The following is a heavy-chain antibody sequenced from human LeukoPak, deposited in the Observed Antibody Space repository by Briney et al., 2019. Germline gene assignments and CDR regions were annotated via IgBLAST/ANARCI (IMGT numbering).Heavy chain of an antibody. V-gene: IGHV4-31*03. J-gene: IGHJ3*02. CDR1: GGPISSGDYY. D-gene: IGHD3-22*01. Sequence: KSSETLSLTCTVSGGPISSGDYYWSWIRQHPGKGLEWIGYIYYTGSSYYSPSLRSRVTISVDTSKSHFSLKLSSVTAADTAVYYCARDFYYDSGGSRVDTFDIWGQGAMVTVSS. CDR3: ARDFYYDSGGSRVDTFDI. CDR2: IYYTGSS.